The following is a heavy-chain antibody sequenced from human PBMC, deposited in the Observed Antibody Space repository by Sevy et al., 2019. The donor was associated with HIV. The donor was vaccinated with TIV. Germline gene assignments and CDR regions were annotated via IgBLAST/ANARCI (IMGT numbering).Heavy chain of an antibody. CDR2: ITSNGNTI. V-gene: IGHV3-11*01. CDR1: GFIFSDRY. Sequence: GGSLRLSCAASGFIFSDRYMNWIRQAPGKGLEWIAYITSNGNTIYYADSVKGRFTISRDNAKNSLILQMNSLRAEDTAVYYCASSLLVDGRWGPPYGMDVWGQGTTVTVSS. J-gene: IGHJ6*02. CDR3: ASSLLVDGRWGPPYGMDV. D-gene: IGHD3-16*01.